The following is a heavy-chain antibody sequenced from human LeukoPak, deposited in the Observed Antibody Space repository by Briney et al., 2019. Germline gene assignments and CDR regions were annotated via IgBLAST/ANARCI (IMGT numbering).Heavy chain of an antibody. CDR3: AARGHSSSHYYYYYMDV. D-gene: IGHD6-6*01. Sequence: ASVKVSCKASGYTFTSYDIHWVRQVTGQGLEWMGWMNPNSGNTGYAQNFQGRVTISRNTSITTAYMELSSLTSEDTAVYYCAARGHSSSHYYYYYMDVWGKGTTVTVSS. V-gene: IGHV1-8*03. J-gene: IGHJ6*03. CDR1: GYTFTSYD. CDR2: MNPNSGNT.